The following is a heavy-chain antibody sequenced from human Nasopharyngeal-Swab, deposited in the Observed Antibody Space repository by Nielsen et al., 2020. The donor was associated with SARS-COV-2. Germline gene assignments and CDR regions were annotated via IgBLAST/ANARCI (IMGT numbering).Heavy chain of an antibody. D-gene: IGHD5-12*01. CDR2: IDSDGSST. CDR3: ASLGVATFKTDY. J-gene: IGHJ4*02. Sequence: GRQAPGKGLVWVSRIDSDGSSTSYADSVKGRFTISRDNAKNTLYMQMNSLRAEDTAVYYCASLGVATFKTDYWGQGTLVTVSS. V-gene: IGHV3-74*01.